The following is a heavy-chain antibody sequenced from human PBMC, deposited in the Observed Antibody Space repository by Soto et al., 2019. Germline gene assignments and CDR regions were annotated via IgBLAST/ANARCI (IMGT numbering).Heavy chain of an antibody. D-gene: IGHD2-2*01. CDR1: GGSISSYY. J-gene: IGHJ4*02. CDR2: IYYSGST. CDR3: AGAVATSTFDY. Sequence: SETLSLTCTVSGGSISSYYWSWIRQPPGKGLEWIGYIYYSGSTNYNPSPKSRVTISVDTSKNQFSLKLSSVTAADTAVYYCAGAVATSTFDYWGQGTLVTVSS. V-gene: IGHV4-59*01.